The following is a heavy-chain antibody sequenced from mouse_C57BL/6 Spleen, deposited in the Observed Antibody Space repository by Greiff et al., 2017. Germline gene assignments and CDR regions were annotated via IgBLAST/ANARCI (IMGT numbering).Heavy chain of an antibody. D-gene: IGHD2-4*01. J-gene: IGHJ3*01. CDR2: ISDGGSYT. V-gene: IGHV5-4*01. Sequence: EVKLVESGGGLVKPGGSLKLSCAASGFTFSSYAMSWVRQTPEKRLEWVATISDGGSYTYYPDNVKGRFTISRDNAKNNLYLQMSHLKSEDTAMYYCARDGDYDYDEGRFAYWGQGTLVTVSA. CDR3: ARDGDYDYDEGRFAY. CDR1: GFTFSSYA.